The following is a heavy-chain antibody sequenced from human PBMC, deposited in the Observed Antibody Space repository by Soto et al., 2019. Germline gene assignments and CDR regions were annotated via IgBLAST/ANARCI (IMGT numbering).Heavy chain of an antibody. CDR2: INAGYGNT. CDR3: ARDTGDGTFDF. CDR1: GYTFSSYA. D-gene: IGHD7-27*01. V-gene: IGHV1-3*01. Sequence: GASGKVSCKASGYTFSSYAMHCVRQAPGQMLEWMGWINAGYGNTKSSQKFQDRVTISRDTSASTAYMELTSLRSEDTAVYYCARDTGDGTFDFWGQGTLVTVSS. J-gene: IGHJ4*02.